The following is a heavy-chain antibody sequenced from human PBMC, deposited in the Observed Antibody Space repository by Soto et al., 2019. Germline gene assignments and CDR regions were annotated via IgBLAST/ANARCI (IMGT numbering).Heavy chain of an antibody. D-gene: IGHD3-16*01. V-gene: IGHV1-2*02. J-gene: IGHJ4*02. Sequence: ASVKVSCKASGYTFTGYYIHWVRQAPGQGLEWMGWIYPSSGGTKYAQKFQGRVTMTRDTSISTAYMDLSRLRSDDTAVYYCARGLGPYDFLWGSSDYWRPGTLLTVST. CDR2: IYPSSGGT. CDR1: GYTFTGYY. CDR3: ARGLGPYDFLWGSSDY.